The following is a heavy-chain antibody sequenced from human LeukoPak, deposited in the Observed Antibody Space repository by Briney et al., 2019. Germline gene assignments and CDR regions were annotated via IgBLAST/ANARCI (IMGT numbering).Heavy chain of an antibody. CDR1: GYTFTSYA. V-gene: IGHV1-18*04. CDR3: ARDRGKVITMVRGNYGMDV. CDR2: ISAYNGNT. J-gene: IGHJ6*04. D-gene: IGHD3-10*01. Sequence: ASVKVSCKASGYTFTSYAISWVRQAPGQGLEWMGWISAYNGNTNYAQKFQGRVTMTTDTSTSTAYMELRSLRSDDTAVYYCARDRGKVITMVRGNYGMDVWGKGTTVTVSS.